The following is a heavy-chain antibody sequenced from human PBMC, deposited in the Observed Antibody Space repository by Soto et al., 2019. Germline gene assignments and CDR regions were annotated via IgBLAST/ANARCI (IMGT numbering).Heavy chain of an antibody. Sequence: QVQLVESGGGVVQPGRSLRLSCAASGFTFSSYGMHWVRQAPGKGLEWVAVIWYDGSNKYYADSVKGRFTISRDNSKNTLYLQMNSLRAVDTAVYYCASLDGAFDYWGQGTLVTVSS. J-gene: IGHJ4*02. D-gene: IGHD1-26*01. CDR1: GFTFSSYG. CDR3: ASLDGAFDY. V-gene: IGHV3-33*01. CDR2: IWYDGSNK.